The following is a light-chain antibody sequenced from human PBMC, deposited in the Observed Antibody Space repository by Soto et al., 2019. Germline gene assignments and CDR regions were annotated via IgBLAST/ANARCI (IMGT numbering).Light chain of an antibody. CDR1: QDIRNT. V-gene: IGKV1-6*01. CDR2: AAS. CDR3: LQHYNFSWT. J-gene: IGKJ1*01. Sequence: AIHMTQSPSSLSASVGDRVTISCRASQDIRNTLAWFQQKPGEAPKLLIFAASNLQSGVPSRFSGSGSVTDFTLAITSLQPEDFATYYCLQHYNFSWTFGQGTKVELK.